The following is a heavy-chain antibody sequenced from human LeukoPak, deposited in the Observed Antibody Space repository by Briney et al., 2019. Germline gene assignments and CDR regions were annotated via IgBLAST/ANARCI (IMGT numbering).Heavy chain of an antibody. CDR2: IYYSGST. J-gene: IGHJ6*03. CDR1: GGSISSSIYY. V-gene: IGHV4-39*07. CDR3: ARETSQKGAHYMDV. Sequence: SETLSLTCTVSGGSISSSIYYWGWIRQPPGRGLEWIGTIYYSGSTYYNPSLKSRVTISVDTSKNHFSLKLTSVTAADTAVYYCARETSQKGAHYMDVWGKGTTVTISS. D-gene: IGHD3-16*01.